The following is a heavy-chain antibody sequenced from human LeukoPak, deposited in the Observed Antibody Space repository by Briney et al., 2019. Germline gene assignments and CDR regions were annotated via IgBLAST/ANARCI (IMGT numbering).Heavy chain of an antibody. J-gene: IGHJ4*02. V-gene: IGHV4-59*01. CDR1: GGSISSYY. Sequence: PSETLYLTCTVSGGSISSYYWSWIRQPPGKGLEWIGYIYYSGSTNYNPSLKSRVTISVDTSKNQFSLKLSSVTAADTAVYYCARGLGSSWYWVFYYWGQGTLVTVSS. CDR2: IYYSGST. CDR3: ARGLGSSWYWVFYY. D-gene: IGHD6-13*01.